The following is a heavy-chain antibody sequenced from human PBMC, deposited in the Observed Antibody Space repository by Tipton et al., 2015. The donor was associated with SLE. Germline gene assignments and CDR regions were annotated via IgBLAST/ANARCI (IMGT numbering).Heavy chain of an antibody. CDR2: IYYSGST. D-gene: IGHD3-16*01. J-gene: IGHJ4*02. V-gene: IGHV4-38-2*01. CDR3: RLITITSLFDY. Sequence: LRLSCAASGFTFSDHYMSWIRQAPGKGLEWIGSIYYSGSTYYNPSLKSRVTISVDTSKNQFSLKLSSVTAADTAVYYCRLITITSLFDYWGQGTLVTVSS. CDR1: GFTFSDHY.